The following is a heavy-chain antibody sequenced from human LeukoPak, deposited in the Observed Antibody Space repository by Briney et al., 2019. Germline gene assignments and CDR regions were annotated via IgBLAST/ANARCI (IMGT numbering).Heavy chain of an antibody. CDR2: INPNSGGT. CDR1: GYTFTGYY. J-gene: IGHJ4*02. Sequence: ASVKDSCKASGYTFTGYYMHWVRQAPGQGLEWMGWINPNSGGTNYAQKFQCRVTMTRDTSISTAYMELSRLRSDDTAVYYCASDIVPAKFRRYYFDYWGQGTLVTVSS. CDR3: ASDIVPAKFRRYYFDY. V-gene: IGHV1-2*02. D-gene: IGHD5-12*01.